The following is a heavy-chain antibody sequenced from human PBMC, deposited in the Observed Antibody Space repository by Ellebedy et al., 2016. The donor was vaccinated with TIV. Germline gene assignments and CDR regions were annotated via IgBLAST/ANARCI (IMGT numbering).Heavy chain of an antibody. CDR3: ARAPEKYRGQWLVRGWFDP. J-gene: IGHJ5*02. CDR2: IWYDGSNK. V-gene: IGHV3-33*01. D-gene: IGHD6-19*01. Sequence: GGSLRLSXAASGFTFSSYGMHWVRQAPGKGLEWVAVIWYDGSNKYYADSVKGRFTISRDNSKNTLYLQMNSLRAEDTAVYYCARAPEKYRGQWLVRGWFDPWGQGTLVTVSS. CDR1: GFTFSSYG.